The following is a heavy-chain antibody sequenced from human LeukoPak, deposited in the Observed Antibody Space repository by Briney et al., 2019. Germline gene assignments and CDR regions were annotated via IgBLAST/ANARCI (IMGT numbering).Heavy chain of an antibody. CDR1: GGTFSSYA. D-gene: IGHD3-22*01. CDR2: IIPIFGTA. Sequence: SLNVSCKASGGTFSSYAISWVRQAPGQGLEWMGRIIPIFGTANYAQKFQGRVTITTDESTSTAYMELGSLRSEDTAVYYCARGPGLVVVGTEYFQHWGQGTLVTVSS. J-gene: IGHJ1*01. V-gene: IGHV1-69*05. CDR3: ARGPGLVVVGTEYFQH.